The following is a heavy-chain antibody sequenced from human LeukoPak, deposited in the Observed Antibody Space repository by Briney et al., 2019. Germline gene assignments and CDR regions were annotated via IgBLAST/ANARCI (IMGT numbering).Heavy chain of an antibody. CDR1: GGSISSYY. V-gene: IGHV4-4*07. CDR2: IYTSGST. Sequence: PSETLSLTCTVSGGSISSYYWSWIRRPAGKGLEWIGRIYTSGSTNYNPSLKSRVTMSVDTSKNQFSLKLSSVTAADTAVYYCARMTITMVRGVIMYYFDYWGQGTLVTVSS. J-gene: IGHJ4*02. CDR3: ARMTITMVRGVIMYYFDY. D-gene: IGHD3-10*01.